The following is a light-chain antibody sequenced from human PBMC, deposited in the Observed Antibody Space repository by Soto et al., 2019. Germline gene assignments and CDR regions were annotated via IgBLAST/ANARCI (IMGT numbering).Light chain of an antibody. V-gene: IGKV3-11*01. CDR2: DAS. Sequence: PGERVNLSCRASQSVSSYLAWYQQKPGQAPRLLIYDASSRATGVPARFRGSGSGTDFTLTISSLEPEDFAVYYCQQRSNWPQLTFGGGTKVEIK. J-gene: IGKJ4*01. CDR3: QQRSNWPQLT. CDR1: QSVSSY.